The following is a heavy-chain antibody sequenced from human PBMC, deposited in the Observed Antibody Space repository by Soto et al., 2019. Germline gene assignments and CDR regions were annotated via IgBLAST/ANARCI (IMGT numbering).Heavy chain of an antibody. CDR2: IYHTGTT. CDR1: GDSISSSTYY. CDR3: ARHYFSSSSMFDY. D-gene: IGHD6-6*01. Sequence: SETLSLTCTVSGDSISSSTYYWGWIRQPPGKGLEWIGCIYHTGTTYYNPSLKSRVTISVDTSKNQFSLKLSSVTAADTAVYYCARHYFSSSSMFDYWGQGTLVTVSS. V-gene: IGHV4-39*01. J-gene: IGHJ4*02.